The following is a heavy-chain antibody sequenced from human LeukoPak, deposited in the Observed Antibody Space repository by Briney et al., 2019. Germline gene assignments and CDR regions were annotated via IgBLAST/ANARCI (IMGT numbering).Heavy chain of an antibody. CDR2: ISYDGSNK. CDR3: AKERGSSSSFFWDY. V-gene: IGHV3-30*18. CDR1: GFTFSSYS. Sequence: QPGGSLRLSCAASGFTFSSYSMHWVRQAPGRGLEWVAVISYDGSNKYYADSVKGRFTISRDNSKNTLYLQMNSLRAEDTAVYYCAKERGSSSSFFWDYWGQGTLVTVSS. J-gene: IGHJ4*02. D-gene: IGHD6-6*01.